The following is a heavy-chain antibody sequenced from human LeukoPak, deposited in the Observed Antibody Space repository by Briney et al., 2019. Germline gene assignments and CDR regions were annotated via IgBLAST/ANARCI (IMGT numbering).Heavy chain of an antibody. CDR2: SGST. V-gene: IGHV4-38-2*02. D-gene: IGHD6-19*01. Sequence: SETLSLTCTVSGYSISSGYYWGWIRQPPGKGLEWIGSGSTYYNPSLKSRVTISVDTSKNQFSLKLSSVTAADTAVYYCARAPQWQDYYYYMDVWGKGTTVTVSS. CDR1: GYSISSGYY. J-gene: IGHJ6*03. CDR3: ARAPQWQDYYYYMDV.